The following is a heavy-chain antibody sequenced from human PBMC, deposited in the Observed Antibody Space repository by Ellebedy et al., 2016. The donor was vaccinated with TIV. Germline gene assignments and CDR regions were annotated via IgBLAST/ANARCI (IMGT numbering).Heavy chain of an antibody. D-gene: IGHD6-13*01. J-gene: IGHJ4*02. Sequence: GESLMISCKGSVTIFTSYWIGWVRQMPGKGLERMGTIYPGASDARYSPSFQGQVTISADKSISTAYLQWSSLKASVTAMYYCARSITAAGTNDHWGQGTLVTVSS. CDR1: VTIFTSYW. CDR3: ARSITAAGTNDH. V-gene: IGHV5-51*01. CDR2: IYPGASDA.